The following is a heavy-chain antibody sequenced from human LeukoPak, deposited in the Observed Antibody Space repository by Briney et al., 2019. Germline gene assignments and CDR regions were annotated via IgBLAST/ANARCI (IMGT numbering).Heavy chain of an antibody. Sequence: PGGSLRLSCAASGFTVSSNYMSWVRQAPGKGLEWVSVIYSGGSTYYADSVKGRFTISRDNSKNTLYLQMNSLRAEDTAVYYCESIYSGSFYYWGQGTLVTVSS. V-gene: IGHV3-53*01. CDR3: ESIYSGSFYY. CDR1: GFTVSSNY. CDR2: IYSGGST. D-gene: IGHD1-26*01. J-gene: IGHJ4*02.